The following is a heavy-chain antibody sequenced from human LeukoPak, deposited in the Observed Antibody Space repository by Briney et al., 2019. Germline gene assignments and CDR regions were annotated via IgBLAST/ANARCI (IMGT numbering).Heavy chain of an antibody. V-gene: IGHV4-59*08. CDR2: IYYSGST. J-gene: IGHJ3*02. CDR3: ARHVRGAFDI. D-gene: IGHD3-10*02. CDR1: GGSISSYY. Sequence: PSETLSLTCTASGGSISSYYWSWIRQPPGKGLEWIGYIYYSGSTNYNPSLKSRVTISVDTSKNQFSLKLSSVTAADTAVYYCARHVRGAFDIWGQGTMVTVSS.